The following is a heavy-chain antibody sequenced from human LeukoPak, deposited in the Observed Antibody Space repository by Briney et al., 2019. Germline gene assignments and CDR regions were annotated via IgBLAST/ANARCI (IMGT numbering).Heavy chain of an antibody. CDR2: IRSSGSTI. CDR3: ARDIPCSGGSCSFY. CDR1: GFTFSDYY. V-gene: IGHV3-11*04. J-gene: IGHJ4*02. Sequence: PGGSLRLSCAASGFTFSDYYMSWIRQAPGKRLEWVSYIRSSGSTIYYADSVKGGFTIARDNAKSSLYLQMNSLRAEDTAVYYCARDIPCSGGSCSFYWGQGTLVTVSS. D-gene: IGHD2-15*01.